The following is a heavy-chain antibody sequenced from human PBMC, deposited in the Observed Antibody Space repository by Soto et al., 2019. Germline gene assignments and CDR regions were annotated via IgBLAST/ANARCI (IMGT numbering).Heavy chain of an antibody. Sequence: ASVKVSCKSSGGTFSSHSINWVRQAPGQGLEWMGGIIPIFGTANYAQKFQGRVTITADKSTSTAYMELSSLRSEDTAVYYCARNPLPTTVNVPLGYYYYGMDVWGQGTTVTVSS. J-gene: IGHJ6*02. D-gene: IGHD4-17*01. V-gene: IGHV1-69*06. CDR2: IIPIFGTA. CDR3: ARNPLPTTVNVPLGYYYYGMDV. CDR1: GGTFSSHS.